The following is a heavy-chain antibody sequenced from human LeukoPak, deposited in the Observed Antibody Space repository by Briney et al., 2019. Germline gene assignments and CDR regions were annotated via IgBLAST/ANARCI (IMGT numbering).Heavy chain of an antibody. CDR2: MNPNSGNT. CDR3: VRSSTIFGVVIMNY. Sequence: ASVKVSCKASGYTFTSYDINWVRQATGQGLEWMGWMNPNSGNTGYAQKFQGRVTMTRNTSISTAYMELSSLRSEDTAVYYCVRSSTIFGVVIMNYWGQGTLVTVSS. CDR1: GYTFTSYD. D-gene: IGHD3-3*01. J-gene: IGHJ4*02. V-gene: IGHV1-8*01.